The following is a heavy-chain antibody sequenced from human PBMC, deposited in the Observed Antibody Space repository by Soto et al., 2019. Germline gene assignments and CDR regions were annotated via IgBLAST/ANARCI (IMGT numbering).Heavy chain of an antibody. D-gene: IGHD3-3*01. Sequence: GSLRLSCAASGFTFSSYGMHWVRQAPGKGLEWVAVISYDGSNKYYADSVKGRFTISRDNSKNTLYLQMNSLRAEDTAVYYCAKDAEGLEWPSYGMDVWGQGTTVTVSS. J-gene: IGHJ6*02. CDR3: AKDAEGLEWPSYGMDV. CDR1: GFTFSSYG. CDR2: ISYDGSNK. V-gene: IGHV3-30*18.